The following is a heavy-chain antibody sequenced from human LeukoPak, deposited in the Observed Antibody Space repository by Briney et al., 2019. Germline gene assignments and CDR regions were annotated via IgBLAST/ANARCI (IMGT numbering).Heavy chain of an antibody. CDR2: INHSGST. Sequence: ASETLSLTCAVYGGSFSGYYWSWIRQPPGKGLEWIGEINHSGSTNYNPSLKSRVTISVDTSKNQFSLKLSSVTAADTAVYYCAREARLTAHFDYWGQGTLVTVSS. D-gene: IGHD2-21*02. CDR3: AREARLTAHFDY. V-gene: IGHV4-34*01. J-gene: IGHJ4*02. CDR1: GGSFSGYY.